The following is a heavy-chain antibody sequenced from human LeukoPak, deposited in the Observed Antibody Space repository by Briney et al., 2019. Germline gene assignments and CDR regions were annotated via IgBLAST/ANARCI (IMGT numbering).Heavy chain of an antibody. J-gene: IGHJ4*02. D-gene: IGHD1-26*01. CDR1: GFTFSSYW. V-gene: IGHV3-74*01. Sequence: GGSLRLSCAASGFTFSSYWMHWVRQAPGKGLVWVSRIDTDGSFTSYADSVRGRFTISRDNAKNTLYLQMSSLRAEDTAVYYCIRGTVGAPGNDYWGRGTLVTVSS. CDR3: IRGTVGAPGNDY. CDR2: IDTDGSFT.